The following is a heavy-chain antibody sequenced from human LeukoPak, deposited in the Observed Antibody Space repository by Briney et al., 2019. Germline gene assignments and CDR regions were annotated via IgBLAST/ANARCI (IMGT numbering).Heavy chain of an antibody. J-gene: IGHJ3*02. V-gene: IGHV4-34*01. CDR3: ARTPRGDAFDI. CDR2: INHSGST. CDR1: RFTFSSYS. Sequence: GSLRLSCAASRFTFSSYSMNWVRQAPGKGLEWIGEINHSGSTNYNPSLKSRVTISVDTSKNQFSLKLRSVTAADTAVYYCARTPRGDAFDIWGQGTMVTVSS.